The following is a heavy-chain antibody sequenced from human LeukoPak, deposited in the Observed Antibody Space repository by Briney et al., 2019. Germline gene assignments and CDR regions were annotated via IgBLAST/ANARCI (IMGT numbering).Heavy chain of an antibody. J-gene: IGHJ5*02. CDR2: ISYDGSNK. CDR1: GFTFSSYW. Sequence: GGSLRLSCAASGFTFSSYWMNWVRQAPGKGLEWVAVISYDGSNKYYADSVKGRFTISRDNSKNTLYLQMNSLRAEDTAVYYCARDVSTGTWGQGTLVTVSS. V-gene: IGHV3-30-3*01. D-gene: IGHD3-10*01. CDR3: ARDVSTGT.